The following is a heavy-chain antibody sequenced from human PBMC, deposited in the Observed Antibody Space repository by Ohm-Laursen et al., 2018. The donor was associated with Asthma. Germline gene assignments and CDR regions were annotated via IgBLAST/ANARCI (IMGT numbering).Heavy chain of an antibody. V-gene: IGHV3-33*08. Sequence: SLRLSCAASGFTFTSYDMYWVCQAPRKGLEFVAVIWYGGSNKYYADSVKGRFTISRDIAKNTLYLEMNSLRAEDTAVYYCVRDYCIDGFCSKAFDPWGQGTLVTVSS. J-gene: IGHJ5*02. D-gene: IGHD2-8*01. CDR3: VRDYCIDGFCSKAFDP. CDR1: GFTFTSYD. CDR2: IWYGGSNK.